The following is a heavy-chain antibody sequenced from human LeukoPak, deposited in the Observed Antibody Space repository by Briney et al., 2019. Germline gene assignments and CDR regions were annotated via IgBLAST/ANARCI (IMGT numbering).Heavy chain of an antibody. J-gene: IGHJ4*02. CDR3: ARDGYSYGKHFDY. Sequence: GGSLRLSCAASGFTVSSNYMSWVRQAPGKGLEWVSVIYSGGSTYYADSVKGRFTISRDNSKNTLYLQMNSLRAEDTAAYYCARDGYSYGKHFDYWGQGTLVTVSS. CDR2: IYSGGST. V-gene: IGHV3-66*01. CDR1: GFTVSSNY. D-gene: IGHD5-18*01.